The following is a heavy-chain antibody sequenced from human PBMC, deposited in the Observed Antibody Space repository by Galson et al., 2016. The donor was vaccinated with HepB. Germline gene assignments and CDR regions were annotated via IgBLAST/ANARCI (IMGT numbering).Heavy chain of an antibody. CDR2: IKQDGGEK. D-gene: IGHD3-10*01. CDR1: GFTFSDYY. Sequence: SLRLSCAASGFTFSDYYMNWIRQAPGKGLERVANIKQDGGEKYYVDSVKGRFTISRDNAKNSLYLQMSNLRAEDTAVYYCARGAGAGYWGQGTLVTVSS. J-gene: IGHJ4*02. V-gene: IGHV3-7*03. CDR3: ARGAGAGY.